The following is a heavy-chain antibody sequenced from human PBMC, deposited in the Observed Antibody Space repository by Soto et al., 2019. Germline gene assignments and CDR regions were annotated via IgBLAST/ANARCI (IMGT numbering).Heavy chain of an antibody. D-gene: IGHD1-26*01. J-gene: IGHJ4*02. CDR3: AKARVGTTHFDY. V-gene: IGHV3-30*18. CDR2: ISYDGNYK. CDR1: GFTFNDYA. Sequence: QVQLVESGGGVVQPGRSLRLSCSASGFTFNDYAMHWVRQAPGKGLEWVSFISYDGNYKYYADSVKGRFTISRDTSKNTLYLQMNSLRPEDTAAYFCAKARVGTTHFDYWGQGTLVTASS.